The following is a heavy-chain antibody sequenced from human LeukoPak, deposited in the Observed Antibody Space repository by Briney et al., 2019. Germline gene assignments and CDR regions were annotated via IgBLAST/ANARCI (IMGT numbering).Heavy chain of an antibody. Sequence: GGSLRLSCTASGFIFNDAWMFWVRQAPGKGLEWVGRIKSKADGETADYAVPVKGRFTISRDDSKNTQYLQMNSLKTEDTAVYYCTTGESMVGSTIHIRWADWGQGTLVTVSS. CDR2: IKSKADGETA. V-gene: IGHV3-15*07. J-gene: IGHJ4*02. D-gene: IGHD1-26*01. CDR1: GFIFNDAW. CDR3: TTGESMVGSTIHIRWAD.